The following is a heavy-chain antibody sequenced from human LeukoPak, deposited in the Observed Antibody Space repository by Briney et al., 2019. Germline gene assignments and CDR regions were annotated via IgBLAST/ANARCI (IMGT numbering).Heavy chain of an antibody. V-gene: IGHV1-2*02. CDR3: ARSVVEMATVYWYFDL. D-gene: IGHD5-24*01. CDR1: GYTFTGYY. J-gene: IGHJ2*01. Sequence: GASVKVSCKASGYTFTGYYMHWVRQAPGQGLEWMGWINPNSGGTNYAQKFQGRVTMTRDTSISTAYKELSRLRSDDTAVYYCARSVVEMATVYWYFDLWGRGTLVTVSS. CDR2: INPNSGGT.